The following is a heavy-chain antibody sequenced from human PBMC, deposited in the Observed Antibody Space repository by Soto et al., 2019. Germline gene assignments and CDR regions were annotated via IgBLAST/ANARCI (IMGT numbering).Heavy chain of an antibody. Sequence: QVTLKESGPVLVKPTETLTLTCTISGFSLSNARMGVSWIRQPPGKALEWLAHIFSNDEKSYSTSLKSRLTISKDTSKSQVVLTMTNMDPVDTATYYCARIIFYSNYQYLGYFDLWGRGTLVTVSS. D-gene: IGHD4-4*01. V-gene: IGHV2-26*03. CDR1: GFSLSNARMG. CDR3: ARIIFYSNYQYLGYFDL. CDR2: IFSNDEK. J-gene: IGHJ2*01.